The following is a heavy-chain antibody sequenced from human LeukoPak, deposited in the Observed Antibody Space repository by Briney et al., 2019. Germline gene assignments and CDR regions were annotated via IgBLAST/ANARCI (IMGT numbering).Heavy chain of an antibody. V-gene: IGHV4-4*07. CDR3: ARDYDY. CDR2: IYSSGST. Sequence: SETLSLTCSVSGGSISGYYWSWIRQPAGKGLEWIGRIYSSGSTNYNPSPKSRVTMSVDTSKKQFSLKLSSVTAADTALYYCARDYDYWGQGTLVTVSS. CDR1: GGSISGYY. J-gene: IGHJ4*02.